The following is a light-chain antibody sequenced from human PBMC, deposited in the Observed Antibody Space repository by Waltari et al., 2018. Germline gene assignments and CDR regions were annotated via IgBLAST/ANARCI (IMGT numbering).Light chain of an antibody. J-gene: IGKJ5*01. CDR1: QTIGHY. CDR3: QQSYTTLIT. V-gene: IGKV1-39*01. Sequence: DIQMTQSPSSLSTSVGDRVTITCRASQTIGHYLNWYQQKAGAAPKLLISAASTLQPGVPSRFSGSGSGTDFALTSSSLQPEDFATYYCQQSYTTLITFGQGTRLEIK. CDR2: AAS.